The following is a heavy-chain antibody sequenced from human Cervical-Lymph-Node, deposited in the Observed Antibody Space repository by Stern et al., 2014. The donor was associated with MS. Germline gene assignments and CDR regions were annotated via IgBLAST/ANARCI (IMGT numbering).Heavy chain of an antibody. V-gene: IGHV1-18*01. CDR3: ARAGYCSPSTCYLDAMDV. CDR2: IRVYNGNA. D-gene: IGHD2-15*01. J-gene: IGHJ6*02. CDR1: GYTFTTYG. Sequence: VQLVEYGVEVKKPGASVKGSCKASGYTFTTYGVSWVRQAPGQGLEWMGRIRVYNGNANYAQKVQGRVTMTTDTSTSTAYLELRSLRSDDTAVYYCARAGYCSPSTCYLDAMDVWGQGTTVIVSS.